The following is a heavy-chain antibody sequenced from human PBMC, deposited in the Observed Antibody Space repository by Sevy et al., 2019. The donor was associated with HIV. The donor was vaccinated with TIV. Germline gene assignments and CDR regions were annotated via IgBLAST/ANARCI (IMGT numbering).Heavy chain of an antibody. D-gene: IGHD3-3*01. CDR1: GFTFSSYN. V-gene: IGHV3-21*01. J-gene: IGHJ6*02. CDR3: TRDKTILEGRYGMDV. CDR2: ISSGSGYI. Sequence: LSCAASGFTFSSYNMIWVRQTPGKGLEWVSFISSGSGYIYYADSVKGRFTISRDNAKNSLYLQMNSLRAEDTAMYYCTRDKTILEGRYGMDVWGQGTTVTVSS.